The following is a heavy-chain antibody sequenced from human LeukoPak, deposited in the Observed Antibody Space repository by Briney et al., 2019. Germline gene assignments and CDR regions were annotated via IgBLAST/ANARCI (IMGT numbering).Heavy chain of an antibody. D-gene: IGHD1-26*01. CDR1: GYTFTTYA. V-gene: IGHV7-4-1*02. CDR2: INTNTGNP. Sequence: ASVKVSCKASGYTFTTYAMNWVRQAPGQGLEWMGWINTNTGNPTYAQGFTGRFVFSLDTSVSTAFLQISSLKAEDTAVYYCARDGGRGGYWSWFDPWGQGTLVTVSS. CDR3: ARDGGRGGYWSWFDP. J-gene: IGHJ5*02.